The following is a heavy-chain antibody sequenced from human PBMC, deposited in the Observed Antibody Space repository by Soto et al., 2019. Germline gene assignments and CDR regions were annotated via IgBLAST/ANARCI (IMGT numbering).Heavy chain of an antibody. J-gene: IGHJ4*02. CDR3: AHSRALSDKQQLVVPRFDY. CDR2: IYWDDDK. CDR1: GFSLSTSGVG. V-gene: IGHV2-5*02. Sequence: GSGPTLVNPTQTLTLTCTFSGFSLSTSGVGVGWIRQPPGKALEWLALIYWDDDKRYSPSLKSRLTITKDTSKNQVVLTMTNMDPVDTATYYCAHSRALSDKQQLVVPRFDYWGQGTLVTVSS. D-gene: IGHD6-13*01.